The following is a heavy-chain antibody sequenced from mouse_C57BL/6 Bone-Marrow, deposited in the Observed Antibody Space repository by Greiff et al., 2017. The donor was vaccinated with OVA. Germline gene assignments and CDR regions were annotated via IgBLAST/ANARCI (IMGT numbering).Heavy chain of an antibody. Sequence: QVQLQPSGAELARPGASVKLSCKASGYTFTSYGISWVKQRTGQGLEWIGEIYPRSGNTYYNEKFKGKATLTADKSSSTAYMELRSLTSEDSAVYFCARLVFDYWGQGTTLTVSS. V-gene: IGHV1-81*01. CDR2: IYPRSGNT. CDR1: GYTFTSYG. CDR3: ARLVFDY. J-gene: IGHJ2*01.